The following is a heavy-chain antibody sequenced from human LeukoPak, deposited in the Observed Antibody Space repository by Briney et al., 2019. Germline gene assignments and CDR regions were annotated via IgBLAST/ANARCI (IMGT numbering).Heavy chain of an antibody. CDR2: IYYSGST. D-gene: IGHD5-12*01. Sequence: SETLSLTCTVSGGSISSYYWSWVRQPPGKGLEWVGCIYYSGSTNYNPSLKSRVTISVDTSKNQFSLKLSSVTAADTAVYYCARGVRGGYDYYYYYMDVWGKGTTVTVSS. CDR1: GGSISSYY. CDR3: ARGVRGGYDYYYYYMDV. J-gene: IGHJ6*03. V-gene: IGHV4-59*01.